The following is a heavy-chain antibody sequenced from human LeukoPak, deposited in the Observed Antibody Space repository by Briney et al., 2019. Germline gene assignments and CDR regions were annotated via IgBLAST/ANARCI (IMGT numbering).Heavy chain of an antibody. CDR1: GFTFSSYS. D-gene: IGHD3-22*01. V-gene: IGHV3-48*01. CDR3: ARDHPDYYDSSGLNYFDY. Sequence: GGSLRLSCAASGFTFSSYSMNWVRQAPGKGLEWVSYISSSSSTIYYADSVKGRFTISRDNAKNSLYLQMNGLRAEDTAVYYCARDHPDYYDSSGLNYFDYWGQGTLVTVSS. CDR2: ISSSSSTI. J-gene: IGHJ4*02.